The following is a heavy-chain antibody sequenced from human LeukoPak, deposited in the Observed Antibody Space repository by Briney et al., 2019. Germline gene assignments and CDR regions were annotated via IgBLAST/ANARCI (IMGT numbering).Heavy chain of an antibody. V-gene: IGHV3-23*01. CDR1: GFTFSSYA. CDR2: ISGSGGST. Sequence: GGSLRLSCAASGFTFSSYAMSWVRQAPGKGLERVSAISGSGGSTYYADSVKGRFTISRDNSKNTLYLQMNSLRAEDTAVYYCARSSGSYGYFDYWGQGTLVTVSS. D-gene: IGHD1-26*01. J-gene: IGHJ4*02. CDR3: ARSSGSYGYFDY.